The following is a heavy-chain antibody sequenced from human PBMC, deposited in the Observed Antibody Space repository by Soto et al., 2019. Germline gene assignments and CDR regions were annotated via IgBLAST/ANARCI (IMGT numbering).Heavy chain of an antibody. CDR1: GGTFSSYA. V-gene: IGHV1-69*01. CDR2: IIPIFGTA. Sequence: QVQLVQSGAEVQKPGSSVKVSCKASGGTFSSYAISWVRQAPGQGLEWMGGIIPIFGTANYAQKFQGRVTITAHESTSTAYMELSSRRSEDTAVYYCARSEYNWNYGNWYDPRGQGTLVTVSS. D-gene: IGHD1-7*01. CDR3: ARSEYNWNYGNWYDP. J-gene: IGHJ5*02.